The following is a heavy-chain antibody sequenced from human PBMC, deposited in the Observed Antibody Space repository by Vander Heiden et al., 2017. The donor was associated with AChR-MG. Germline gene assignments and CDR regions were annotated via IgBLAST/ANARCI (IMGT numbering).Heavy chain of an antibody. CDR3: ARSQYYDFWSGYRNYYYGMDV. D-gene: IGHD3-3*01. CDR2: IYYSAST. CDR1: GGSISGSSYY. V-gene: IGHV4-39*01. Sequence: QLQLQESGPGLVKASETLSLTCTVSGGSISGSSYYWGWIRQPPGKGREWIGDIYYSASTHYNPSLKSRVIISVDTSKSQFSLKLSSVTAADTAVYYCARSQYYDFWSGYRNYYYGMDVWGQGTTVTVSS. J-gene: IGHJ6*02.